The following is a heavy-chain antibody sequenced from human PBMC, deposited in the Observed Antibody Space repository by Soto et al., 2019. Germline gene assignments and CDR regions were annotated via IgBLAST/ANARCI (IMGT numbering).Heavy chain of an antibody. J-gene: IGHJ4*02. CDR2: INEDGSER. V-gene: IGHV3-7*03. CDR3: AVYAATFDY. Sequence: EVQMVESGGGLVQPGGSLRLSCAASGFTIRMYWMSWVRQAPGKGLEWVANINEDGSERDYVDSVRGRFTISRDNAKNSLYLEMCSLRAEETAVYYCAVYAATFDYWGQGTLVTVSS. D-gene: IGHD2-8*01. CDR1: GFTIRMYW.